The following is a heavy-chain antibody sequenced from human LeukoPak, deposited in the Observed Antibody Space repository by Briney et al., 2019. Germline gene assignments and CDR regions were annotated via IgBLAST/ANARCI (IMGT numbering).Heavy chain of an antibody. J-gene: IGHJ4*02. V-gene: IGHV3-20*04. CDR3: ARLKINHGWKGGMDY. CDR1: GFTFDDYG. D-gene: IGHD1-1*01. Sequence: GGSLRLSCAASGFTFDDYGMHWVRQAPGKGLEWVSNINWNGATTNYADSVKGRFTISRDNAKNSLYLQMNSLRAEDTAFYYCARLKINHGWKGGMDYWGQGTLVTVSS. CDR2: INWNGATT.